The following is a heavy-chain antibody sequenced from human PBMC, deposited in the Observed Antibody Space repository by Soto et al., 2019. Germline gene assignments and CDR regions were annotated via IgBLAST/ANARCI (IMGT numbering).Heavy chain of an antibody. Sequence: ASVKVSCKASGGTFSSYAISWVRQAPGQGLEWMGGIIPIFGTANYAQKFQGRVTITADKSTSTAYMELSSLRSEDTAVYYCALAAIGPYNWFDPWGQGTLVTVSS. J-gene: IGHJ5*02. CDR1: GGTFSSYA. D-gene: IGHD2-15*01. CDR3: ALAAIGPYNWFDP. V-gene: IGHV1-69*06. CDR2: IIPIFGTA.